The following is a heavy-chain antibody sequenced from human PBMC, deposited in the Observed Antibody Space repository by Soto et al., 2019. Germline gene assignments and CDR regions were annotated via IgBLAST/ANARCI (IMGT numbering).Heavy chain of an antibody. J-gene: IGHJ6*02. V-gene: IGHV4-31*03. CDR1: GGSISSGGYY. Sequence: SETLSLTCTVSGGSISSGGYYWSWIRQHPGKGLEWIGYIYYSGSTYYNPSLKSRVTISVDTSKNQFSLKLSSVTAADTAVYYCARDMGSGSYYPAYYYYGMDVWGQGTTVTVSS. CDR3: ARDMGSGSYYPAYYYYGMDV. CDR2: IYYSGST. D-gene: IGHD3-10*01.